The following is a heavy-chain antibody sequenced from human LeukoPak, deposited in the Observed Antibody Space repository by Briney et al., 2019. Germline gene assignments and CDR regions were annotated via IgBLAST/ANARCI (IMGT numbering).Heavy chain of an antibody. CDR3: ARMGDSGSYGFDI. J-gene: IGHJ3*02. CDR2: INPNSGVT. Sequence: GASVKVSCKASGYSFNDYYLHWVRQAPGQGLEWMAWINPNSGVTNYAQKFQGWVTTTRDTSISTVYMELSRLTSDDTAVYYCARMGDSGSYGFDIWGQGTMVTVSS. CDR1: GYSFNDYY. D-gene: IGHD3-10*01. V-gene: IGHV1-2*04.